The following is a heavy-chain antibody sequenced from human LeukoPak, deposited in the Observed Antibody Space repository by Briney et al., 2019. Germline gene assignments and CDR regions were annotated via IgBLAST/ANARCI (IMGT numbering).Heavy chain of an antibody. V-gene: IGHV3-74*01. CDR3: ARSEYDFQY. CDR1: GFTFSDYY. J-gene: IGHJ4*02. Sequence: PRGSLRLSCAASGFTFSDYYMSWIRQAPGKGLVWVSHINSDGSGTSYADSVKGRFTISRDNAKNTLFLQMTSLRAEDTAVYYCARSEYDFQYWGQGTLCTVSS. CDR2: INSDGSGT. D-gene: IGHD1-14*01.